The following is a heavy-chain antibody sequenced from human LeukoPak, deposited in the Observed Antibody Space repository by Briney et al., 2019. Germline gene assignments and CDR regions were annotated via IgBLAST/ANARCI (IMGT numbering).Heavy chain of an antibody. CDR1: GFTFSSYG. CDR3: AKEGVEMATIRGYYFDY. Sequence: GRSLRLSCAASGFTFSSYGMHWVRQAPGKGLEWVAVISYDGSNKYYADSVKGRFTISRDNSENTLYLQMNSPRAEDTAVYYCAKEGVEMATIRGYYFDYWGQGTLVTVSS. V-gene: IGHV3-30*18. CDR2: ISYDGSNK. J-gene: IGHJ4*02. D-gene: IGHD5-24*01.